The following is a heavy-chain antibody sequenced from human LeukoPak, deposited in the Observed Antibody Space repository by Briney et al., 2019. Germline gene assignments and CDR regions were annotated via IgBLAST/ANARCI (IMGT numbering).Heavy chain of an antibody. CDR3: ARGGAVRFDY. CDR2: IYYSGST. CDR1: GGSISNYY. J-gene: IGHJ4*02. D-gene: IGHD1-26*01. Sequence: KSSETLSLTCTVSGGSISNYYWSWIRQPPGKGLEWIGYIYYSGSTNYNPSLKSRVTISVDTSKNQFSLKLSSVTAADTAVYYCARGGAVRFDYWGQGTLVTVSS. V-gene: IGHV4-59*01.